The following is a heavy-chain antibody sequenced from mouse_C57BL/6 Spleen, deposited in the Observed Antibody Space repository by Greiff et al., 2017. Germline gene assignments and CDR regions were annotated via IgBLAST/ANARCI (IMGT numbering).Heavy chain of an antibody. CDR3: ARDYYGNYVGYFDV. V-gene: IGHV5-17*01. CDR1: GFTFSDYG. CDR2: ISSGSSTI. J-gene: IGHJ1*03. Sequence: EVMLVESGGGLVKPGGSLKLSCAASGFTFSDYGMHWVRQAPEKGLEWVAYISSGSSTIYYADTVKGRFTISRDNAKNTLFLQMTSLRSEDTAMYYCARDYYGNYVGYFDVWGTGTTVTVSS. D-gene: IGHD2-1*01.